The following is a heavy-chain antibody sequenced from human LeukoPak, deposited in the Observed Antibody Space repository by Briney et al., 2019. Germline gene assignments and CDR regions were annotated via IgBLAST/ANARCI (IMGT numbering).Heavy chain of an antibody. V-gene: IGHV3-23*01. J-gene: IGHJ4*02. CDR1: GFTFSNYA. CDR3: AKDYSNYEGAPFDY. CDR2: IGSSFST. Sequence: GGSLRLSCVASGFTFSNYAMCWVRQAPGKGLQWVSAIGSSFSTYYADSVKGRFTISRDNSKNTLYLQMNSLRAEDTAVYYCAKDYSNYEGAPFDYWGQGTLVTVSS. D-gene: IGHD4-11*01.